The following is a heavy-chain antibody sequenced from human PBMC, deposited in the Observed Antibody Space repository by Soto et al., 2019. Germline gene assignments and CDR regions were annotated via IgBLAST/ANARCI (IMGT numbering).Heavy chain of an antibody. V-gene: IGHV3-23*01. CDR1: EFTFSNYA. Sequence: EVQLLESGGGLVQPGGSLRLSCVASEFTFSNYAMNWVRQAPGEGPEWVSLISSSGGSTYYADSVKGRFSISRDNSKNTLYRQMHSMRVEDTAIYYCAKDIQGRGATTGDDAFDIWGQGTMVTVSS. CDR3: AKDIQGRGATTGDDAFDI. CDR2: ISSSGGST. J-gene: IGHJ3*02. D-gene: IGHD1-1*01.